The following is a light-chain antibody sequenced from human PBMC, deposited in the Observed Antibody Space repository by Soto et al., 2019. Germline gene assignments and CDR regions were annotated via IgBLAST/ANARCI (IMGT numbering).Light chain of an antibody. CDR2: DVS. CDR1: SSDVGAYNY. J-gene: IGLJ1*01. Sequence: QSVLTQPRSVSGSPGQSVTISCTGTSSDVGAYNYVSWYQQHPGKAPKVMIYDVSKWPSGVPDRFSGSKSGTTASLTISGLQADDEADYYCCSYAGSYNYVFGSGTKLTVL. V-gene: IGLV2-11*01. CDR3: CSYAGSYNYV.